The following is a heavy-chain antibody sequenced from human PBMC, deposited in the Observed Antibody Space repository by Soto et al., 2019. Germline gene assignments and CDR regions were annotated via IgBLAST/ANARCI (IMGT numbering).Heavy chain of an antibody. J-gene: IGHJ6*02. D-gene: IGHD3-3*01. Sequence: ASVKVSCKASGYTFTSYYMHWVRQAPGHGLEWMGIINPSGGSTSYAQKFQGRVTMTRDTSTSTVYMELSSLRSEDTAVYYCARERAGLRFEYGMDVWGQGTTVTVSS. V-gene: IGHV1-46*01. CDR3: ARERAGLRFEYGMDV. CDR1: GYTFTSYY. CDR2: INPSGGST.